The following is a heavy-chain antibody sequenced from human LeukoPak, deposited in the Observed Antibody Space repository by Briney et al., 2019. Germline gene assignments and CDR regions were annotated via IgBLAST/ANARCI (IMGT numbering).Heavy chain of an antibody. Sequence: SETLSLTCTVSGGSISSGDYYWSWIRQPPWKGLEWIGYIYYSGSTYYNPSLKSRVTISVDTSKDQFSLKLSSVTAADTAVYYCARVRVGANWFDPWGQGTLVTVSS. J-gene: IGHJ5*02. D-gene: IGHD1-26*01. CDR3: ARVRVGANWFDP. V-gene: IGHV4-30-4*08. CDR2: IYYSGST. CDR1: GGSISSGDYY.